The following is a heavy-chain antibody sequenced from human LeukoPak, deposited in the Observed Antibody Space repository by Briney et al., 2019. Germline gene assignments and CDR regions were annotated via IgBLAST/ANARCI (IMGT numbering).Heavy chain of an antibody. J-gene: IGHJ4*02. CDR3: AREAFRWELLIDY. V-gene: IGHV3-21*01. D-gene: IGHD1-26*01. CDR2: ISSSSSYI. Sequence: GGSLRLSCAASGFTFSSYAMSWVRQAPGKGLEWVSSISSSSSYIYYADSVKGRFTISRDNAKNSLYLQMNSLRAEDTAVYYCAREAFRWELLIDYWGQGTLVTVSS. CDR1: GFTFSSYA.